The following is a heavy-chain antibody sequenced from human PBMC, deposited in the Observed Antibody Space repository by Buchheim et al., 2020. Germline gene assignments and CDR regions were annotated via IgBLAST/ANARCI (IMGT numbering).Heavy chain of an antibody. CDR3: ARDVGPRLGFDAFDI. CDR2: IYYNGII. V-gene: IGHV4-59*01. CDR1: GGSMDPYY. J-gene: IGHJ3*02. D-gene: IGHD6-19*01. Sequence: QVQLQESGPGVVKPSETLSLTCTVSGGSMDPYYWSWIRQTPGKGLEWIGFIYYNGIINYNPSLNGRVTISIDTSKNQFSLRVMSVTAADTAVYYCARDVGPRLGFDAFDIWGQGT.